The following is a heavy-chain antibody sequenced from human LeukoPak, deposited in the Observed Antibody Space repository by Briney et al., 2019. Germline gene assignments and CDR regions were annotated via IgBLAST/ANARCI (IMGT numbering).Heavy chain of an antibody. CDR2: ISSSGSLM. CDR1: GFTFSNYE. Sequence: GGSLRLSCAASGFTFSNYEMNWVRQAPGRGLEWVSYISSSGSLMYCADSVKGRFTNSRDNAKNSLYLQMNSLRAEDTAVYYCAREGSDYVFDYWGQGTLVTVSS. J-gene: IGHJ4*02. CDR3: AREGSDYVFDY. V-gene: IGHV3-48*03. D-gene: IGHD4-17*01.